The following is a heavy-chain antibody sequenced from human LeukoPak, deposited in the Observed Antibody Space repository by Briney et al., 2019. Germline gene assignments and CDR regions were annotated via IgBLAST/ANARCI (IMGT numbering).Heavy chain of an antibody. D-gene: IGHD2-21*01. Sequence: GGSLRLSCAASGFTFSSYSMNWVRQAPGKGLEWVSSISSSSSYIYYADSVKGRFTISRDNAKNSLYLQMNSLRAEDTAVYYCARDLQIRAYSIDVWGQGTTVTVSS. J-gene: IGHJ6*02. CDR3: ARDLQIRAYSIDV. CDR1: GFTFSSYS. CDR2: ISSSSSYI. V-gene: IGHV3-21*01.